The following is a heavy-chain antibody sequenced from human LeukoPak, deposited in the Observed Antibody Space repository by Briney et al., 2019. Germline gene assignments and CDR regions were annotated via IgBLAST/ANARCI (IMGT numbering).Heavy chain of an antibody. Sequence: GGSLRLSCAASGFTLSGYWMSWVRQAPGKGLEWVANIKQDGSEKYYVDSVKGRFTISRDNAKNSLYLQMNSLRAEDTAVYYCARDYYDSRGYPSLHPPRGMDVWGKGTTVTVSS. CDR1: GFTLSGYW. CDR2: IKQDGSEK. CDR3: ARDYYDSRGYPSLHPPRGMDV. J-gene: IGHJ6*03. V-gene: IGHV3-7*01. D-gene: IGHD3-22*01.